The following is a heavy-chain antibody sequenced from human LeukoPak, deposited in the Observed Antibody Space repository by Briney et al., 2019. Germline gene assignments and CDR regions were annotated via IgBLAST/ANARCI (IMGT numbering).Heavy chain of an antibody. CDR3: AKAHEDYYFDY. Sequence: GGSLRLSCAASGFTFTNYAMTWVRQSPGKGLEWVSAVSSSGGNTYYAESVRGRFTISRDNSKNTVSLHMNSLRAEDTAVYYCAKAHEDYYFDYWGRGTRVTVSS. CDR2: VSSSGGNT. V-gene: IGHV3-23*01. J-gene: IGHJ4*02. CDR1: GFTFTNYA.